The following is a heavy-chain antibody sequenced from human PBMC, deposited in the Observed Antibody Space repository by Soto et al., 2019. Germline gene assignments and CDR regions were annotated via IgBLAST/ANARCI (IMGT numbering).Heavy chain of an antibody. CDR3: ARGGARYCSTTSCSADAFDI. D-gene: IGHD2-2*01. V-gene: IGHV1-18*04. Sequence: QVQLVQSGAEVKKPGASVKVSCKASGYTLTSYGISWVRHAPGQGLEWMGWISAYSGNTNYAQKLQGRVTRTTDTSTSTAYMELRSLRSDDTAVYYCARGGARYCSTTSCSADAFDIWGQGTMVTVSS. CDR1: GYTLTSYG. CDR2: ISAYSGNT. J-gene: IGHJ3*02.